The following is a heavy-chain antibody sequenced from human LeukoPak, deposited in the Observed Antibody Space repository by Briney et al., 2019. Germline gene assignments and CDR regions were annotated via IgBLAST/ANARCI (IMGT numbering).Heavy chain of an antibody. J-gene: IGHJ4*02. V-gene: IGHV3-9*01. CDR2: ISGDSNRT. Sequence: GGSLRVSCVASGFTFDEYAMHWVRQIPGKGLEWVIGISGDSNRTDYADSVKGRFTISRDNAKNSVYLQMNSLRAEDTALYYCAKDRAIFVHYFDGWGQGTLVTVSS. CDR1: GFTFDEYA. CDR3: AKDRAIFVHYFDG.